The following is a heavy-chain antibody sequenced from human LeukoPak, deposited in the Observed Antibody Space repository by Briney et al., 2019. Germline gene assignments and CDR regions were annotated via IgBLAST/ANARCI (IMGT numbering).Heavy chain of an antibody. CDR1: GFTFDNYA. Sequence: GGSLRLSCAASGFTFDNYAMSWVRRAPGKGLEWVSAISGSAFTTFYADSVKGRFTISRDNSKNTVYLQMNSLRAEDTAVYYCARRAGGYSHPHDYWGQGTLVTVSS. D-gene: IGHD4-23*01. CDR3: ARRAGGYSHPHDY. J-gene: IGHJ4*02. CDR2: ISGSAFTT. V-gene: IGHV3-23*01.